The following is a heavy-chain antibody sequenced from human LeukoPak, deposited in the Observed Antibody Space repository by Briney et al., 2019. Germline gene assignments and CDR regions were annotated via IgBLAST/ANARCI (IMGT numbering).Heavy chain of an antibody. CDR1: GGSVSSSNW. Sequence: PSETLSLTCAVSGGSVSSSNWWSWVRQPPGKGLEWIGEIYHSGSTNYNPSLKSRVTISIDKSKNQFSLKLSSVTAADTAVYYCARRLVVMTAYGMDVWGQGTTVTVSS. V-gene: IGHV4-4*02. CDR3: ARRLVVMTAYGMDV. D-gene: IGHD2-21*02. J-gene: IGHJ6*02. CDR2: IYHSGST.